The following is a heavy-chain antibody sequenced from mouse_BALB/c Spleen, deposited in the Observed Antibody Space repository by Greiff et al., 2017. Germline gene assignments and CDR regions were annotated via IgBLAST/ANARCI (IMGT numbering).Heavy chain of an antibody. CDR2: INPSNGGT. Sequence: VQLQQSGAELVKPGASVKLSCKASGYTFTSYYMYWVKQRPGQGLEWIGEINPSNGGTNFNEKFKSKATLTVDKSSSTAYMQLSSPTSEDSAVYYCTSGRDDWYFDVWGAGTTVTVSS. J-gene: IGHJ1*01. V-gene: IGHV1S81*02. CDR1: GYTFTSYY. D-gene: IGHD1-1*02. CDR3: TSGRDDWYFDV.